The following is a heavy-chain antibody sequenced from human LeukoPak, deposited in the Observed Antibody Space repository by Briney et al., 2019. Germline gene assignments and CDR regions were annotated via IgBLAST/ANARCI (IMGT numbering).Heavy chain of an antibody. CDR3: ARDSGSRYDY. CDR2: INPSGGST. J-gene: IGHJ4*02. V-gene: IGHV1-46*01. CDR1: GYTFTSYY. D-gene: IGHD3-9*01. Sequence: GASVKVSCKASGYTFTSYYMHWVRQAPGQGLEWMGIINPSGGSTSYAQKFQGGVTMTRDMSTSTVYMELSSLRSEDTAVYYCARDSGSRYDYWGQGTLVTVSS.